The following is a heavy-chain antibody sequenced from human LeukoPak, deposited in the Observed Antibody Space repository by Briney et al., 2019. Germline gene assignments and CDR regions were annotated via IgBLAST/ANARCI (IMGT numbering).Heavy chain of an antibody. J-gene: IGHJ4*02. CDR3: ARHRSEAAYDF. V-gene: IGHV3-53*01. CDR2: IYSGGST. CDR1: GFTVSSNY. D-gene: IGHD3-10*01. Sequence: GGSLRLSCAASGFTVSSNYMSWVRQAPGKGLEWVSVIYSGGSTYYADSVKGRFTIYRDNSKNTLYLQMNSLRAKDTAVYYCARHRSEAAYDFWGQGTLVTVSS.